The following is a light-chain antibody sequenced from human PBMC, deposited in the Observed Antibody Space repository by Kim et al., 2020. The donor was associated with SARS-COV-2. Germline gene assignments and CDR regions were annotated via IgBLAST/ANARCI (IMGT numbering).Light chain of an antibody. CDR1: QNVNIW. CDR3: QQYHTHST. V-gene: IGKV1-5*03. CDR2: KTS. J-gene: IGKJ1*01. Sequence: DIQMTQSPSILPASVGDTVTITCRASQNVNIWLAWYQQKPGQVPKLLIHKTSGLQRGVPSRFSGGGSGTDFTLTIRSLQPYDFATYYCQQYHTHSTFGQGTKVDIK.